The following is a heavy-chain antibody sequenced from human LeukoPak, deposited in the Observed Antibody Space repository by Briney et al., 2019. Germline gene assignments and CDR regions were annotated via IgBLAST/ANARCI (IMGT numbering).Heavy chain of an antibody. CDR2: TRYDRINK. CDR1: GFSLGSYG. D-gene: IGHD2-2*01. V-gene: IGHV3-30*02. Sequence: PGGSLRLSCAASGFSLGSYGMHWVRQAPGKGPEWVAFTRYDRINKYYADSVKGRFTISRANAKNTLYLQMNSLRVDDKAVYYCAKDHCTSWSGDDYFDYWGEGTLVTVFS. J-gene: IGHJ4*02. CDR3: AKDHCTSWSGDDYFDY.